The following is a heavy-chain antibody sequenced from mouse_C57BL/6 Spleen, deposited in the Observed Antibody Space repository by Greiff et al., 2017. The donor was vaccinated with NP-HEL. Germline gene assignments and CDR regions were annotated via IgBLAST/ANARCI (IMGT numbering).Heavy chain of an antibody. J-gene: IGHJ3*01. CDR1: GYTFTSYW. CDR2: IDPSDSYT. CDR3: AKRHYYGNYEWCAY. V-gene: IGHV1-59*01. Sequence: QVQLQQPGAELVRPGTSVKLSCKASGYTFTSYWMHWVKQRPGQGLEWIGVIDPSDSYTNYNQKFKGKATLTVDTSSSTAYMQLSSLTSEDSAVYYCAKRHYYGNYEWCAYWGQGTLVTVSA. D-gene: IGHD2-1*01.